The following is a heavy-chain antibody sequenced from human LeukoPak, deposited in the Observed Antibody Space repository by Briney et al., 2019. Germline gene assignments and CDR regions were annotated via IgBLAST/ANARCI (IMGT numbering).Heavy chain of an antibody. V-gene: IGHV3-66*01. Sequence: PGGSLRLSCAASGFTFSSYAMSWVRQAPGKGLEWVSVIYSGGSTYYADSVKGRFTISRDNSKNTLYLQMNSLRAEDTAVYYCARGGTVHNYFDYWGQGTLVTVSS. CDR2: IYSGGST. CDR1: GFTFSSYA. J-gene: IGHJ4*02. CDR3: ARGGTVHNYFDY. D-gene: IGHD4-11*01.